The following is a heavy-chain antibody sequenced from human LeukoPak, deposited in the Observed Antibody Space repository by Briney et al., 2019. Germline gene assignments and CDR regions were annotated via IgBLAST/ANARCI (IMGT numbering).Heavy chain of an antibody. J-gene: IGHJ3*02. CDR3: AKETVVVVAATPDAFHI. V-gene: IGHV3-23*01. D-gene: IGHD2-15*01. Sequence: GGSLRLSCAASGFTFSSYSMNWVRQAPGKGLEWVSAISGSGSSTHYADSVKGRFTISRDNSKNTLYLQMNSLRAEDTAVYYCAKETVVVVAATPDAFHIWGQGTMVTVSS. CDR1: GFTFSSYS. CDR2: ISGSGSST.